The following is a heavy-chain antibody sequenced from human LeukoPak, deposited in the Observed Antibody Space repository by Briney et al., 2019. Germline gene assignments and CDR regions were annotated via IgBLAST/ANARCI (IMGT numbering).Heavy chain of an antibody. V-gene: IGHV3-11*06. J-gene: IGHJ4*02. CDR1: GFTFSDYY. CDR3: ARDRRDYYGSGSYYWDY. Sequence: GGSLRLSCAASGFTFSDYYMSWIRQAPGKGLEWVSYISSSSSYTNYADSVKGRFTISRDNAKNSLYLQMNSLRAEDTAVYCCARDRRDYYGSGSYYWDYWGQGTLVTVSS. CDR2: ISSSSSYT. D-gene: IGHD3-10*01.